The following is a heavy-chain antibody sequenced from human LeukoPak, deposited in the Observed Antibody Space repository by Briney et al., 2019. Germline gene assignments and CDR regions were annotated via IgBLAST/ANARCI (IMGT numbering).Heavy chain of an antibody. D-gene: IGHD2-2*01. V-gene: IGHV1-2*02. CDR2: INPNSGGT. CDR1: GYTFTSYY. J-gene: IGHJ6*03. Sequence: ASVKVSCKASGYTFTSYYMHWVRQAPGQGLEWMGWINPNSGGTNYAQKFQGRVTMTRDTSISTAYMELSRLRSDDTAVYYCARDIVVVPAANRTYYYYYMDVWGKGTTVTVSS. CDR3: ARDIVVVPAANRTYYYYYMDV.